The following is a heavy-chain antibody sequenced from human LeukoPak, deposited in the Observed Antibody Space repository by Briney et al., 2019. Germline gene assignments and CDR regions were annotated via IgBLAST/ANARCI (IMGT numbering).Heavy chain of an antibody. CDR1: GGSISSSRYY. J-gene: IGHJ4*02. V-gene: IGHV4-61*05. Sequence: SETLSLTCTVSGGSISSSRYYWGWIRQPPGKGLEWIGYIHHTGSFDYNPSLNSRATISLDTSKNQFSLKLTSVTAADTAVYYCTRGHWALDCWGQGPLVTVSS. D-gene: IGHD3-16*01. CDR3: TRGHWALDC. CDR2: IHHTGSF.